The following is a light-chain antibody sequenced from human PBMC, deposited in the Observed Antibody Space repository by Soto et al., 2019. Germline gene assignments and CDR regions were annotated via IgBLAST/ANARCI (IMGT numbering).Light chain of an antibody. J-gene: IGKJ3*01. CDR1: QSLSSNY. Sequence: EIVLTQSPGTLSLSPGERATLSCRASQSLSSNYLAWYQQKPGQAPRLLIYAASSRATGIPDRFSGSGSGTDFTLTINRLEPEDFAVYYCQQYGSSVFTFGPGTKVDIK. V-gene: IGKV3-20*01. CDR3: QQYGSSVFT. CDR2: AAS.